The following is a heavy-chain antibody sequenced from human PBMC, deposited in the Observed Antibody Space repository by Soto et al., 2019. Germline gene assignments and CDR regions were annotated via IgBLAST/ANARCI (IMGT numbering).Heavy chain of an antibody. V-gene: IGHV3-23*01. D-gene: IGHD3-9*01. Sequence: PGGSLRLSCAAAGFTLRNYAMTWVRQAPGKGLEWVSTISDSGGTTYYADSVKGRFTISRDNSESTLYLQMNNLRPEDTGIYYCAKEGQYGLLAGYFYYWGQGTLVTVSS. J-gene: IGHJ4*02. CDR3: AKEGQYGLLAGYFYY. CDR1: GFTLRNYA. CDR2: ISDSGGTT.